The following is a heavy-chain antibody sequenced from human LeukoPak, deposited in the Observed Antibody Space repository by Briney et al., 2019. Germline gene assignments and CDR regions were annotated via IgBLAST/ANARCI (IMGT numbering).Heavy chain of an antibody. CDR1: GGTFSSYA. J-gene: IGHJ4*02. Sequence: GASVKVSCKASGGTFSSYAISWVRQAPGQGLAWMGGIIPIFGTANYAQKFQGRVTITADESTSTAYMELSSLRSEDTAVYYCAYTRGAVVTKSWGQGTLVTVSS. V-gene: IGHV1-69*13. D-gene: IGHD2-21*02. CDR3: AYTRGAVVTKS. CDR2: IIPIFGTA.